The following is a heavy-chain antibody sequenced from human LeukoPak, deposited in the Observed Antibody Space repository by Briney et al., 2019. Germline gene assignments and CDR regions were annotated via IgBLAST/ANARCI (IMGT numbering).Heavy chain of an antibody. D-gene: IGHD3-22*01. CDR3: ARGGYYYDSSGYSGSFDY. CDR2: MNPNSGNT. CDR1: GYTFTGYY. V-gene: IGHV1-8*02. Sequence: ASVKVSCKTSGYTFTGYYMHWVRQATGQGLEWMGWMNPNSGNTGYAQKFQGRVTMTRNTSISTAYMELSSLRSEDTAAYYCARGGYYYDSSGYSGSFDYWGQGTLVTVSS. J-gene: IGHJ4*02.